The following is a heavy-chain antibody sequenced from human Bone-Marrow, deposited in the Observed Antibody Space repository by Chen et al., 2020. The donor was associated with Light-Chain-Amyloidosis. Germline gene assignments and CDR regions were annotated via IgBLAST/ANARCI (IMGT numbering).Heavy chain of an antibody. CDR2: IYPDDSDA. V-gene: IGHV5-51*01. D-gene: IGHD5-12*01. CDR1: GYTFPNYW. J-gene: IGHJ4*02. Sequence: EVQLEQSGPEVKKPGESLKTSCKVSGYTFPNYWIGWVRQMPGKGLEWMGAIYPDDSDARYSPSFEGQVTISADKSITAAYLQWRSLKASDTAMYYCARRRDGYNFDYWGQGTLVTVSS. CDR3: ARRRDGYNFDY.